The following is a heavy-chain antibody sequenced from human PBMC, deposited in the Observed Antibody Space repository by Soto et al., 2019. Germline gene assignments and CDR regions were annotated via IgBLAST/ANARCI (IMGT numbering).Heavy chain of an antibody. CDR3: ARGRNWNRYGMDV. Sequence: PSETLSLTCAVYGGSFSGYYWSWIRQPPGKWLEWIGEINHSGSTNYNPSLKSRVTISVDTSKNQFSLKLSSVTAADTAVYYCARGRNWNRYGMDVWGQGXTVTVYS. J-gene: IGHJ6*02. CDR1: GGSFSGYY. CDR2: INHSGST. V-gene: IGHV4-34*01. D-gene: IGHD1-1*01.